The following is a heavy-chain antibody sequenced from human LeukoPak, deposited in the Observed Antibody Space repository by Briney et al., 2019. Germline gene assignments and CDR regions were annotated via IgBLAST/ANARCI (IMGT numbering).Heavy chain of an antibody. CDR1: GFTFSDYY. CDR3: ARDRTTYDAFDI. Sequence: GGSLRLSCAASGFTFSDYYMSWSRQAPGKGLEWGSYISSSGSTIYYADYVKGRFTISRANAKNSLYLQMNSLRAEDTAVYYCARDRTTYDAFDIWGQGTMVTVSS. D-gene: IGHD4-17*01. V-gene: IGHV3-11*01. CDR2: ISSSGSTI. J-gene: IGHJ3*02.